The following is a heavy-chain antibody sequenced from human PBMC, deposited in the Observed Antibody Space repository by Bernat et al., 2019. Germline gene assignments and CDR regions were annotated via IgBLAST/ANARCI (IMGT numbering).Heavy chain of an antibody. D-gene: IGHD3-10*01. V-gene: IGHV3-11*06. CDR1: GFTFSDYY. J-gene: IGHJ3*02. Sequence: QVQLVESEGGLVKPGGSLRLSCAASGFTFSDYYMSWIRQAPGKGLEWVSYITGSSYTNYADSVKGRFTISRDNAENSLFLLMNSLRAEDTAVYYCARGRLPTAGIDAFDIWGQGTMVTVSS. CDR2: ITGSSYT. CDR3: ARGRLPTAGIDAFDI.